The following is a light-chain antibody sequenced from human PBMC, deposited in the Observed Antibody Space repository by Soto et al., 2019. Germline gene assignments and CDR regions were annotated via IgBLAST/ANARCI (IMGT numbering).Light chain of an antibody. CDR3: HKYGPSQLT. J-gene: IGKJ4*01. CDR2: TAS. V-gene: IGKV3-20*01. CDR1: QSVASSF. Sequence: EIVLTQSPGTLSLSPGARATLSCRASQSVASSFIAWFQQKPGQPPRLLIYTASSRAPGIPDRFTASGSGTDFTLTISRLEPEDFAVYYCHKYGPSQLTFGGGTKVEI.